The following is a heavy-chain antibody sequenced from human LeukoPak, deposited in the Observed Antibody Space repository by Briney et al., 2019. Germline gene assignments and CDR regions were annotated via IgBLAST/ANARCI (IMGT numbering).Heavy chain of an antibody. V-gene: IGHV3-64*01. Sequence: GGSLRLSCAASGFTFSSYAMHWVRQAPGKGLEYVSGISNTGSSTYYAKSVKGRFTISRDNSRSTLYLQMGSLRPDDVAAYYCARDQGHRSTTSCLIVGILDYWGQGTLVTVSS. J-gene: IGHJ4*02. CDR1: GFTFSSYA. D-gene: IGHD2-2*01. CDR3: ARDQGHRSTTSCLIVGILDY. CDR2: ISNTGSST.